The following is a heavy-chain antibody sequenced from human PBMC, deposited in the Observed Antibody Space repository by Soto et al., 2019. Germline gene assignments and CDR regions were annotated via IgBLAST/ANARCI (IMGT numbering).Heavy chain of an antibody. J-gene: IGHJ6*02. CDR3: ARHPYYDFWSGYFNYYGMDV. Sequence: GESLKISCKGSGYSFTSYWIGWVRQMPGKGLEGMGIIYPGDSDTRYSPSFQGQVTISADKSINTAYLQWSSLKASDTAMYYCARHPYYDFWSGYFNYYGMDVWGQGTTVTVSS. CDR2: IYPGDSDT. D-gene: IGHD3-3*01. V-gene: IGHV5-51*01. CDR1: GYSFTSYW.